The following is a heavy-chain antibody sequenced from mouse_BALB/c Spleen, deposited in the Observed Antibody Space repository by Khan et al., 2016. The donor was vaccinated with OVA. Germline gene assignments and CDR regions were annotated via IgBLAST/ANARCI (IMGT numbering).Heavy chain of an antibody. D-gene: IGHD4-1*01. Sequence: EVQLQESGPGLVKPSQSLSLTCTVTGYSITSDYAWNWIRQFPGNKLEWMGYISYSGNPTYNPSLKSRISITRNTSKHQFFLQLKSVTTEDTATYYCASELGRYYAMDYWGQGTSVTVSS. CDR3: ASELGRYYAMDY. V-gene: IGHV3-2*02. CDR1: GYSITSDYA. CDR2: ISYSGNP. J-gene: IGHJ4*01.